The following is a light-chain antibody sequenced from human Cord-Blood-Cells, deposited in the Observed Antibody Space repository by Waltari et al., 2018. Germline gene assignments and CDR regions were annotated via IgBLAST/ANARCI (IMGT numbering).Light chain of an antibody. CDR3: MMWHSSAWV. CDR2: YKSDSDK. Sequence: AVLTQPSSLSASPGASASLTCTLRSGLNVGTYRIYWYQQKPGSPPQYLLRYKSDSDKQQGGVVPSRFSGAKGASANSGILLIAWLQSGDEADGYCMMWHSSAWVFGGGTKLTVL. J-gene: IGLJ3*02. V-gene: IGLV5-45*02. CDR1: SGLNVGTYR.